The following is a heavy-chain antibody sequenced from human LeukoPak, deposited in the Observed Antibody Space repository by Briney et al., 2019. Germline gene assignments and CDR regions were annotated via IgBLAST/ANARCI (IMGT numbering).Heavy chain of an antibody. V-gene: IGHV4-61*02. J-gene: IGHJ3*02. CDR3: ASSYYDILTGSSEDAFDI. CDR2: IYTSGST. CDR1: GGSISSGSYY. D-gene: IGHD3-9*01. Sequence: SQTLSLTCTVSGGSISSGSYYWSWIRQPAGKGLEWIGRIYTSGSTNYNPSLKSRVTRPVDTSKNQCSLKLSSVTAADTAVYYCASSYYDILTGSSEDAFDIWGQGTMVTVSS.